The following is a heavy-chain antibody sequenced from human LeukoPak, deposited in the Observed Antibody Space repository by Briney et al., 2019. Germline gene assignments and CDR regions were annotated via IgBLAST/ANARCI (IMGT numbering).Heavy chain of an antibody. J-gene: IGHJ4*02. CDR2: INPNSGGT. CDR3: APLSYSGYDQGFDY. CDR1: GGTFSSYA. Sequence: ASVKVSCKASGGTFSSYAISWVRQAPGQGLEWMGWINPNSGGTNYAQKFQGRVTMTRDTSISTAYMELRRLRSDDTAVYYCAPLSYSGYDQGFDYWGQGTLVTVSS. V-gene: IGHV1-2*02. D-gene: IGHD5-12*01.